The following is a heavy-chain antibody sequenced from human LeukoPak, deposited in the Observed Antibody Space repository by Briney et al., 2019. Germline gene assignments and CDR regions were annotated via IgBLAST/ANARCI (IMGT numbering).Heavy chain of an antibody. Sequence: ASVKVSCKASGYTFTSYFIHWVRQAPGQGLEWMGIINPSGGSTSYAQKFQGRVTITADKSTSTAYMELSSLRSEDTAVYYCARAVSGSYPYYFDYWGQGTLVTVSS. CDR2: INPSGGST. D-gene: IGHD1-26*01. CDR3: ARAVSGSYPYYFDY. J-gene: IGHJ4*02. CDR1: GYTFTSYF. V-gene: IGHV1-46*01.